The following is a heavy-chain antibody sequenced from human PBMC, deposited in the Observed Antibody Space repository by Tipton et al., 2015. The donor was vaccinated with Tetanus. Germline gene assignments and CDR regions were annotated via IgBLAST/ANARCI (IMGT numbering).Heavy chain of an antibody. CDR1: GGSISNSEYY. V-gene: IGHV4-39*02. CDR2: VFDSGTG. D-gene: IGHD2-2*01. J-gene: IGHJ4*02. Sequence: TLSLTCSLSGGSISNSEYYWAWIRQPPGKGLEWIGSVFDSGTGYYNPSLKSRVTISVDTSKNHFSLRLSSVTAAETAVYYCAEGRRFCSSNSCHEYYFDSWGRGTLVTVSS. CDR3: AEGRRFCSSNSCHEYYFDS.